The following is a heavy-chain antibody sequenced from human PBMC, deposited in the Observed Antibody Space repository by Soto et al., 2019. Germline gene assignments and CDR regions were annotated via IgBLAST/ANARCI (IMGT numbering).Heavy chain of an antibody. Sequence: PGGSLRLSCAASGFTFSNHAMSWVRQAPGKGLEWVSAISSGGGSIYYADSVKGRFTISRDNSNSMLYLQMNGLRVEDTAVYYCAKGKPEADFWSGHQQTVFDYWGQGTLVTVSS. V-gene: IGHV3-23*01. J-gene: IGHJ4*02. D-gene: IGHD3-3*01. CDR3: AKGKPEADFWSGHQQTVFDY. CDR2: ISSGGGSI. CDR1: GFTFSNHA.